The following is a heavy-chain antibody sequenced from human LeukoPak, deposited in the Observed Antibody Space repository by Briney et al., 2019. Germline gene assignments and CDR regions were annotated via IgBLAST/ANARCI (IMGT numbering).Heavy chain of an antibody. V-gene: IGHV4-59*01. J-gene: IGHJ4*02. CDR2: IYYSGST. CDR3: ARVSGYDFWSGYTFDY. D-gene: IGHD3-3*01. Sequence: SETLPLTCTVSGGSISSYYWSWIRQPPGKGLEWIGYIYYSGSTNYNPSLKSRVTISVDTSKNQFSLKLSSVTAADTAVYYCARVSGYDFWSGYTFDYWGQGTLVTVSS. CDR1: GGSISSYY.